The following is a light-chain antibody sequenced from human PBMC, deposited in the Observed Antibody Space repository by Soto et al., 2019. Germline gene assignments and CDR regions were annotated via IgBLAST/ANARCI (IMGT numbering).Light chain of an antibody. CDR2: DAV. CDR3: HQYGSSGT. Sequence: EIVLTQSPGTLSLSPGEVANLSCSASQSVTGTNLAWYQQRPGQAPRLRIYDAVRRATGIPDRFSGSGSGTDFTLTISRMEPQDFAVYYCHQYGSSGTFCQGTKVDI. V-gene: IGKV3-20*01. CDR1: QSVTGTN. J-gene: IGKJ1*01.